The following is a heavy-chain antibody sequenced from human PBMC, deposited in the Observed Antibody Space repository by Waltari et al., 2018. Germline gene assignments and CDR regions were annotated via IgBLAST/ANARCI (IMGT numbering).Heavy chain of an antibody. D-gene: IGHD6-6*01. J-gene: IGHJ6*02. Sequence: QVQLVQSGAEVKSPGASVKVSCKASGYIFTNYHVTWVLQAPGQGLEWMGWISANNGNTEYAQNFQGRVTMTTDTSISTAYMELSSLRSEDTAVYYCARGPRSIAHRGGMDVWGQGTTVTVSS. CDR3: ARGPRSIAHRGGMDV. CDR2: ISANNGNT. V-gene: IGHV1-18*04. CDR1: GYIFTNYH.